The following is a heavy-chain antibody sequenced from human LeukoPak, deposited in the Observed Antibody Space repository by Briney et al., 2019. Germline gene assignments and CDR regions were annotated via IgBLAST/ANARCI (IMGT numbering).Heavy chain of an antibody. CDR1: GGSISSSSYY. CDR3: ARVYYGSGDAFDI. J-gene: IGHJ3*02. V-gene: IGHV4-39*07. Sequence: SETLSLTCTVSGGSISSSSYYWGWIRQPPGKGLEWIGSIYYSGSTYYNPSLKSRVTISVDTSKNQFSLKLSSVTAADTAVYYCARVYYGSGDAFDIWGQGTMVTVSS. CDR2: IYYSGST. D-gene: IGHD3-10*01.